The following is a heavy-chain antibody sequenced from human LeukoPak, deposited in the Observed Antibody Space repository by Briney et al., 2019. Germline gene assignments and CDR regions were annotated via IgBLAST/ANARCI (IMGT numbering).Heavy chain of an antibody. D-gene: IGHD6-19*01. CDR2: ISAYNGNT. Sequence: GASVKVSCKASGYTFTSYGISWVRQAPGQGLEWMGWISAYNGNTNYAQKLQGRVTMTTDTSTSTAYMELRSLRSDDTAVYYCASIADSSGWYDFDYWGQGTLVTVSS. CDR1: GYTFTSYG. V-gene: IGHV1-18*01. J-gene: IGHJ4*02. CDR3: ASIADSSGWYDFDY.